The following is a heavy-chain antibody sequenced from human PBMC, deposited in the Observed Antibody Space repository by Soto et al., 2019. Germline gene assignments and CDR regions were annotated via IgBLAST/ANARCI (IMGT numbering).Heavy chain of an antibody. CDR3: VKDYNYGSLDY. D-gene: IGHD3-10*01. CDR2: IVYDGSDK. CDR1: GFTFSNYG. Sequence: GGSLRLSCAASGFTFSNYGMHWVRQAPGKGLECVALIVYDGSDKFYADSVKGRFTIYRDNSKNTVYLQMNSLRAEDTAVYYCVKDYNYGSLDYWGQGTLVTVSS. V-gene: IGHV3-30*18. J-gene: IGHJ4*02.